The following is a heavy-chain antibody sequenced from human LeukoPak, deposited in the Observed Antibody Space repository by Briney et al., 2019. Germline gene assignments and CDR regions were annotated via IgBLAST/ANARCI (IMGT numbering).Heavy chain of an antibody. CDR1: GFTFSSYA. D-gene: IGHD4-23*01. J-gene: IGHJ4*02. CDR3: ARGNDYGGNSRYFDY. V-gene: IGHV3-30-3*01. Sequence: PGGSLRRSCAASGFTFSSYAMHWVRQAPGKGLEWVAVISYDGSNKYYADSVKGRFTISRDNSKNTLYLQMNSLRAEDTAVYYCARGNDYGGNSRYFDYWGQGTLVTVSS. CDR2: ISYDGSNK.